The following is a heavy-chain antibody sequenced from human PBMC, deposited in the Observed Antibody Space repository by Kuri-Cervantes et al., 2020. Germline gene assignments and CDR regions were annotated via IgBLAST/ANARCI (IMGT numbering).Heavy chain of an antibody. J-gene: IGHJ6*03. D-gene: IGHD6-13*01. V-gene: IGHV3-21*01. Sequence: GGSLRLSCTASGFTFGDYAMSWVRQAPGKGLEWVSSISSSSSYIYYADSVKGRFTISRDNAKNSLYLQMNSLRAEDTAVYYCARLGDSSSWYFIGYYYMDVWGKGTTVTVSS. CDR1: GFTFGDYA. CDR3: ARLGDSSSWYFIGYYYMDV. CDR2: ISSSSSYI.